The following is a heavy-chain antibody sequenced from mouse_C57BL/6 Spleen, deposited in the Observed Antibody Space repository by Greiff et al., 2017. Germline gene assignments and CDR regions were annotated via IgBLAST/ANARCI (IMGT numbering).Heavy chain of an antibody. V-gene: IGHV1-59*01. CDR3: AREDYGSSSPYYAMDY. CDR2: IDPSDSYT. D-gene: IGHD1-1*01. J-gene: IGHJ4*01. CDR1: GYTFTSYW. Sequence: QVQLQQPGAELVRPGTSVKLSCKASGYTFTSYWMHWVKQRPGQGLEWIGVIDPSDSYTNYNQKFKGKATLTVDTSSSTAYMQLSSLTSDDSAVYYCAREDYGSSSPYYAMDYWGQGTSVTVSS.